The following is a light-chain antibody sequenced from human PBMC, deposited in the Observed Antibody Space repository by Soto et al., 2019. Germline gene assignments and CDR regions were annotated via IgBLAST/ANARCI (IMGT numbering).Light chain of an antibody. CDR1: QSISTF. J-gene: IGKJ1*01. Sequence: DIQMTQSPSSLSASVGDRVTVTCRASQSISTFLNWYQQKPGKAPNLLIYTTSTLHGGVPSRFSGSGSGTDFTLTISSLQPEDFATYYCQQSFTDPWTFGQGTRVEIK. CDR3: QQSFTDPWT. CDR2: TTS. V-gene: IGKV1-39*01.